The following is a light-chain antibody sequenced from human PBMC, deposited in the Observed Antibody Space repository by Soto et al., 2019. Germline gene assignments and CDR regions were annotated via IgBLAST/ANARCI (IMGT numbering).Light chain of an antibody. V-gene: IGLV2-11*01. Sequence: QSVLTQPRSVSGSRGQSVTISCAGSSSDVAAYNFVSWYQHHPGKAPKVMIYDVSKRPSGVPDRFSGSRSGNTASLTISGLQAEDEADYYCCSYAGTYTLVFGGGTKVTVL. CDR3: CSYAGTYTLV. J-gene: IGLJ2*01. CDR1: SSDVAAYNF. CDR2: DVS.